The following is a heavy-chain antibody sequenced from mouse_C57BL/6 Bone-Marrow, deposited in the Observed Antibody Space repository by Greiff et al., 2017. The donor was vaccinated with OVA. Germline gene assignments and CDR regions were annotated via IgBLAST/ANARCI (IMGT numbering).Heavy chain of an antibody. V-gene: IGHV1-76*01. CDR3: ARDDGYFFEY. Sequence: QVHVKQSGAEVVRPGASVKLSCKASGYTFPDHYINWVKQRPGRGLEWIARINPGGGNPYYNEKFKGKATLTAEKSSNTAYMQLSSLTSEDSAVYFCARDDGYFFEYWGQGTTLTVSS. J-gene: IGHJ2*01. CDR1: GYTFPDHY. D-gene: IGHD2-3*01. CDR2: INPGGGNP.